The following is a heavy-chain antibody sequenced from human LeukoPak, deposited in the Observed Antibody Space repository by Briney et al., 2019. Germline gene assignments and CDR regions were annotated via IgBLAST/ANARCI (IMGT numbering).Heavy chain of an antibody. V-gene: IGHV4-34*01. CDR2: INHSGST. J-gene: IGHJ4*02. D-gene: IGHD6-13*01. CDR3: ARSRRQQLVNYFDY. CDR1: GGSFSGYY. Sequence: SETLSLTCAVYGGSFSGYYWSWIRQPPGKGLEWIGEINHSGSTYYNPSLKSRVTISVDRSKNQFSLKLSSVTAADTAVYYCARSRRQQLVNYFDYWGQGTLVTVSS.